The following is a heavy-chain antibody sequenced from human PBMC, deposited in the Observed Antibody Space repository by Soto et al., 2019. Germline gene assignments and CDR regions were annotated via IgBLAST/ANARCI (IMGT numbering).Heavy chain of an antibody. CDR2: IIPIFGTA. D-gene: IGHD1-26*01. CDR3: AEEGGVGATTGWD. V-gene: IGHV1-69*06. J-gene: IGHJ4*02. CDR1: GGTFSSYA. Sequence: QVQLVQSGAEVKKPGSSVKVSCKASGGTFSSYAISWVRQAPGQGLEWMGGIIPIFGTANYAQKFQGRVTITADISTSTHNMGRRSLRSGDRAGYYWAEEGGVGATTGWDWGQGTLVTVSS.